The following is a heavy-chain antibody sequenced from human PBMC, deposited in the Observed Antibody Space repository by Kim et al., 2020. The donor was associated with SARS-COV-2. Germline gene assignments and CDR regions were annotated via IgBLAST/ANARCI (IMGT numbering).Heavy chain of an antibody. CDR2: IYYSGST. Sequence: SETLSLTCTVSGGSISSSSYYWGWIRQPPGKGLEWIGSIYYSGSTYYNPSLKSRVTISVDTSKNQFSLKLSSVTAADTAVYYCARLVADFPAWSDCWGQG. V-gene: IGHV4-39*01. J-gene: IGHJ4*02. CDR3: ARLVADFPAWSDC. D-gene: IGHD3-3*01. CDR1: GGSISSSSYY.